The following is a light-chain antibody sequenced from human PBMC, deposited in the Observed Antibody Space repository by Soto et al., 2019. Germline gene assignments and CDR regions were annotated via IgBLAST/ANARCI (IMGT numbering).Light chain of an antibody. V-gene: IGKV4-1*01. CDR3: QQYYSAPLT. J-gene: IGKJ4*01. CDR2: WAS. Sequence: DIVMTQSPDSLAVSLGERATINCKSSQSLLYSSSNKNYLAWYQQKPGQSPKLLIYWASTRETGVPDRFSGSGSGTDFTLTISSLQAEDVAVYYCQQYYSAPLTFGGGTKEEIK. CDR1: QSLLYSSSNKNY.